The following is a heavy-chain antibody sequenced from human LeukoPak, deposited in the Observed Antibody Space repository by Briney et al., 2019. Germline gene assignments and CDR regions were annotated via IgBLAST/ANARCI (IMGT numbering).Heavy chain of an antibody. V-gene: IGHV4-61*02. D-gene: IGHD2-2*01. Sequence: SETLSLTCTVSGGSINSGSYYWSWIRQPAGKGLEWIGRIYTSGSTNYNPSLKSRVTISVDTSKNQFSLKLSSVTAADTAVYYCARAPDSPFIVVPAAIQGAFDIWGQGTMVTVSS. J-gene: IGHJ3*02. CDR2: IYTSGST. CDR3: ARAPDSPFIVVPAAIQGAFDI. CDR1: GGSINSGSYY.